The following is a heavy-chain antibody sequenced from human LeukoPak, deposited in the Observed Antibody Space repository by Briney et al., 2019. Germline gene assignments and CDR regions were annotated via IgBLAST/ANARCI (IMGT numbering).Heavy chain of an antibody. Sequence: SETLSLTCTVSGGSISPYYWSWIRLPPGKGLEWIGYIYYSGSTNYNPSLKSRVTISVDTSKNQFSLKLSSVTAADTAVYYCARAFYPGYYSYMAVWGKGTTVTVSS. J-gene: IGHJ6*03. V-gene: IGHV4-59*01. CDR2: IYYSGST. CDR3: ARAFYPGYYSYMAV. D-gene: IGHD3-3*02. CDR1: GGSISPYY.